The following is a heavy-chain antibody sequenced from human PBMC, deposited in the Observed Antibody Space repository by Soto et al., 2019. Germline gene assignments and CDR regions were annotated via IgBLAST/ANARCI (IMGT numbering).Heavy chain of an antibody. D-gene: IGHD6-19*01. V-gene: IGHV3-7*03. J-gene: IGHJ4*02. CDR2: INQDGTLK. Sequence: GGSLRLSCAASGFTFSGYWMTWVRQAPGKGPEWVASINQDGTLKYYVDSVKGRFTISRDSAKNSMFLQMTSLRAEDTAVYYCARWESSDWYLGIWGQGTLVTVSS. CDR3: ARWESSDWYLGI. CDR1: GFTFSGYW.